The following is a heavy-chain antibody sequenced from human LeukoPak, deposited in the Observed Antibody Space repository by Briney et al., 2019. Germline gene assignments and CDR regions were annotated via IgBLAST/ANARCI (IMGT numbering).Heavy chain of an antibody. D-gene: IGHD3-10*01. Sequence: ASVKVSCKASGYTFTGYYMHWVRQAPGQGLEWMGWINPNSGGTNYAQKFQGRVTMTRDTSISTAYMELSRLRSDDTAVYYCARVGKKGITMVRGVPFGYWGQGTLVTVSS. CDR3: ARVGKKGITMVRGVPFGY. V-gene: IGHV1-2*02. CDR1: GYTFTGYY. J-gene: IGHJ4*02. CDR2: INPNSGGT.